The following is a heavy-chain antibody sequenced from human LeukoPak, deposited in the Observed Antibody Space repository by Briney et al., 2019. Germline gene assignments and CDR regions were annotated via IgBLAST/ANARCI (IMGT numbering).Heavy chain of an antibody. D-gene: IGHD3-16*01. J-gene: IGHJ2*01. CDR3: ARDMERVMITFGGPKRYFDL. CDR1: GGSINSFNW. Sequence: SETLSLTCTVSGGSINSFNWWSWVRQPPGKGLEWIGEIYHSGSTNFNPSLKSRVTISVDKSKNQFSLKLSSVTAADTAVYYCARDMERVMITFGGPKRYFDLWGRGTLVTVSS. CDR2: IYHSGST. V-gene: IGHV4-4*02.